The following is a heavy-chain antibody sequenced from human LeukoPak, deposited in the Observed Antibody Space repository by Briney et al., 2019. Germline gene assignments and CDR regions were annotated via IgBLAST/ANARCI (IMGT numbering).Heavy chain of an antibody. CDR2: ISAYNGDT. V-gene: IGHV1-18*01. J-gene: IGHJ5*02. D-gene: IGHD6-6*01. CDR1: GYTFTTYG. CDR3: ARDRIAARPGWFGP. Sequence: ASVKVSCKGSGYTFTTYGISWVRQAPGQGLEWMGWISAYNGDTKYAQKFQGRVTMTTDASTSTAYMELTNLRSDDTAVYYCARDRIAARPGWFGPWGQGTLVTVSS.